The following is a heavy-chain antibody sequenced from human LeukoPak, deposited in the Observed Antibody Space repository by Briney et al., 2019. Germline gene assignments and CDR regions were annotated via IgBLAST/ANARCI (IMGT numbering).Heavy chain of an antibody. CDR1: GGTFSSYA. V-gene: IGHV1-69*05. D-gene: IGHD3-22*01. J-gene: IGHJ4*02. CDR2: IIPIFGTA. Sequence: GSSVKVSCKASGGTFSSYAISWVRQAPGQGLEWMGGIIPIFGTANYAQKFQGRVTITTDESTSTAYMELSSLRSEDTAVYYCASGAHYYDSSGYYLFDYWGQGTLVTVSS. CDR3: ASGAHYYDSSGYYLFDY.